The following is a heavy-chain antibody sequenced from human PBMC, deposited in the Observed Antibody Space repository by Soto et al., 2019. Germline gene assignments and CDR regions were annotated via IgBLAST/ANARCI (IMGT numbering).Heavy chain of an antibody. V-gene: IGHV3-23*01. CDR2: IGGSSGST. CDR3: AKDRSSTSCYAFDY. J-gene: IGHJ4*02. D-gene: IGHD2-2*01. CDR1: GFTFRSYA. Sequence: EVQLLASGGGLLQPGGSLRLSCAASGFTFRSYAMSWVRQAPGKGLEWVSAIGGSSGSTDYADSVKGRFTISRDNSKNTLFLQMNSLRAEDTAVYYCAKDRSSTSCYAFDYWGQGTLVTVSS.